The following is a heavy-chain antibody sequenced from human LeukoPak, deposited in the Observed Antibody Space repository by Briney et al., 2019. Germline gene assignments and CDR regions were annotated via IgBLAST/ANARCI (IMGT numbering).Heavy chain of an antibody. V-gene: IGHV4-59*08. CDR1: GGSISSDY. D-gene: IGHD2-2*01. CDR2: IYYSGST. Sequence: SETLSLTCTVSGGSISSDYWSWIRQPPGKGLEWIGYIYYSGSTNYNPSLKSRVTISVDTSKNQFSLKLSSVTAADTAVYYCARHCSSTSCHYYYMDVWGKGTTVTVSS. CDR3: ARHCSSTSCHYYYMDV. J-gene: IGHJ6*03.